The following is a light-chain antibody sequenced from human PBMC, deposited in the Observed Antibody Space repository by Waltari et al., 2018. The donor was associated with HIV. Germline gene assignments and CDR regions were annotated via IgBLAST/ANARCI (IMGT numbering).Light chain of an antibody. J-gene: IGLJ2*01. CDR2: EVN. Sequence: QSALTQPASVSGSPGQSITISCTGTSSDVGSYALVSWSQQYPGKAPKLMIFEVNRRPSGVSNRFSGSRSGNSASLTISGLQAEDEAYYYCCSYAGSGTSDVLFGGGTKLNVL. CDR3: CSYAGSGTSDVL. CDR1: SSDVGSYAL. V-gene: IGLV2-23*02.